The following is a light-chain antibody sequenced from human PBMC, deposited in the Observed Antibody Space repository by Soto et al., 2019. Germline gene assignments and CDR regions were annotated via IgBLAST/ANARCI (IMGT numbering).Light chain of an antibody. V-gene: IGKV3-11*01. CDR1: QSVRSS. J-gene: IGKJ5*01. CDR2: DAS. Sequence: EIVLTQSPATLSLSPGEIATLSCSASQSVRSSLAWYQQKPGQAPRLLIYDASNRATGIPARFSGSGSGTDFTLTISSLEPEDFAIYFCQQRSDWPRITFGQGTRLEIK. CDR3: QQRSDWPRIT.